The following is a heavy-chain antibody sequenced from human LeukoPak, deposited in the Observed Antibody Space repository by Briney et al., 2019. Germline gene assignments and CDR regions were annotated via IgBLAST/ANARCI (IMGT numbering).Heavy chain of an antibody. CDR2: IYTSGST. CDR3: ARARVTTSIGVFDY. CDR1: GGSISSGSYY. Sequence: SQTLSLTCTVSGGSISSGSYYWSWIRQPAGKGLEWIGRIYTSGSTNYNPSLKSRVTISVDTSKNQFSLKLSSVTAADTAVYYCARARVTTSIGVFDYWGQGTLVTVSS. J-gene: IGHJ4*02. V-gene: IGHV4-61*02. D-gene: IGHD4-11*01.